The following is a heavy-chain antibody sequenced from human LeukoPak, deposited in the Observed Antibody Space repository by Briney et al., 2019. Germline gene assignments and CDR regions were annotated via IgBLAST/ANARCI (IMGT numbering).Heavy chain of an antibody. J-gene: IGHJ4*02. CDR1: GFTFSSYW. V-gene: IGHV3-74*01. Sequence: PGGSLRLSCAASGFTFSSYWMHWVRQAPGKGLVWVSRINTDGSSTSYADSVKGRFTISRDNAKNTLYLQMNSLRAEDTAVYYCARGYDFWSGYYSDYWGQGTLVTVSS. CDR2: INTDGSST. CDR3: ARGYDFWSGYYSDY. D-gene: IGHD3-3*01.